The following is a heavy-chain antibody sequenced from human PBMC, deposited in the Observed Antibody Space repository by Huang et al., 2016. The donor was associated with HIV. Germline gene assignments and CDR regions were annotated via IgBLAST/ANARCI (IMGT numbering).Heavy chain of an antibody. J-gene: IGHJ6*03. Sequence: QLVESGGDSVQSGRSLRLSCRGCGFIFNDFAINWLRESPGKGVEGIGCVRSKAFGGASKRAPFVKDRFTVSRDEAKNVAFLQMDNLQVDDTAIYYCSPAGDDYFYFYMDVWGNGTTVIVS. CDR1: GFIFNDFA. D-gene: IGHD4-17*01. CDR2: VRSKAFGGAS. V-gene: IGHV3-49*03. CDR3: SPAGDDYFYFYMDV.